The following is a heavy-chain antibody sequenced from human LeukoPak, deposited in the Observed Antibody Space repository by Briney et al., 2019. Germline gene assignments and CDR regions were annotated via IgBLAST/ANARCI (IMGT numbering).Heavy chain of an antibody. D-gene: IGHD4-23*01. CDR3: AREPTTMAGGLLHSLDI. CDR2: IYHSGSA. J-gene: IGHJ3*02. CDR1: GGSISSSNW. V-gene: IGHV4-4*02. Sequence: KPSGTLSLTCAVSGGSISSSNWWSWVRQPPGKGLEWIGEIYHSGSANYNPSLKSRVTISVDKSKNHFSLKLSSVTAADTAVYYCAREPTTMAGGLLHSLDIWGQGTMVTVSS.